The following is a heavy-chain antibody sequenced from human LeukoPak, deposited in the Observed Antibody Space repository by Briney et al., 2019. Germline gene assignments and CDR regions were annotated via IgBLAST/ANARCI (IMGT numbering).Heavy chain of an antibody. D-gene: IGHD1-26*01. V-gene: IGHV3-33*06. CDR3: AKDCCTGGSYCYLDY. CDR2: IWYDGSLK. CDR1: GFTFSSHA. J-gene: IGHJ4*02. Sequence: GRSLRLSCAASGFTFSSHAMHWVRQAPGKGLEWVAIIWYDGSLKNYADSVKGRFTVSRDNSKSTVYLQVNSLRAEDTAVYYCAKDCCTGGSYCYLDYWGQGTLVTVSS.